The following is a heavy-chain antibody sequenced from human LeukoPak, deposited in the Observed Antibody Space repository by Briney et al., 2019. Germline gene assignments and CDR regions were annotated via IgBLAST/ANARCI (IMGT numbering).Heavy chain of an antibody. CDR2: FYPGDSDA. J-gene: IGHJ5*02. Sequence: GESLKISCAGSGYTFSNYWIAWVRQMPGKGLEWMGTFYPGDSDARYSPSFQGQVFFSVDESRITAYLEWSSLKASDTATYYCARESETSRMWYAPWGQGTLVTVSS. CDR3: ARESETSRMWYAP. CDR1: GYTFSNYW. V-gene: IGHV5-51*01. D-gene: IGHD2-2*01.